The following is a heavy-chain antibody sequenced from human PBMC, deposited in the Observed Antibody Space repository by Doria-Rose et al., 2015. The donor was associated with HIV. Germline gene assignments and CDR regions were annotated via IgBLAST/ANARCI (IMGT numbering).Heavy chain of an antibody. V-gene: IGHV3-9*01. D-gene: IGHD3-3*01. J-gene: IGHJ6*03. CDR3: AKAPIIGPKYYFYMDV. CDR1: GFSFESYA. Sequence: EVQLVETGGGSVQPGRSLRLSCVGSGFSFESYAMHWVRLAPGKGLEWVAGISWDSGAKGNADSVEVRFTISRDNAKKSVYLEMRSLRPEDTAFYYCAKAPIIGPKYYFYMDVWGKGTSVTVSS. CDR2: ISWDSGAK.